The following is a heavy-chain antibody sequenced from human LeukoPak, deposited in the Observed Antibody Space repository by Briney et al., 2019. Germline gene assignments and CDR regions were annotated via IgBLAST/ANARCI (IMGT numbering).Heavy chain of an antibody. J-gene: IGHJ4*02. CDR3: AVPGGSSWYYFDY. CDR1: GYTFTGYY. Sequence: ASVKVSCKASGYTFTGYYMHWVRQAPGQGLEWMGWINPNSGGTNYAQKFQGRVTMTRDTSISTAYMELSRLRSDDTAVYYCAVPGGSSWYYFDYWGQGTLVTVSS. D-gene: IGHD6-13*01. CDR2: INPNSGGT. V-gene: IGHV1-2*02.